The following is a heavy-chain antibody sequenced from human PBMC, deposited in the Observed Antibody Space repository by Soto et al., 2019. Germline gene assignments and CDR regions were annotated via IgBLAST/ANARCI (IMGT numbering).Heavy chain of an antibody. Sequence: PGGSLRLSCAASEFTFSSYGIHWVRQAPGKGLEWVAVISYDGSKKNYLDSVKGRFTISRDNSKNTMYLEMNSLRAEDTAVYYYAKDTFYHDSSGYYVFDYWGQGTLVTVS. CDR1: EFTFSSYG. V-gene: IGHV3-30*18. J-gene: IGHJ4*02. CDR3: AKDTFYHDSSGYYVFDY. D-gene: IGHD3-22*01. CDR2: ISYDGSKK.